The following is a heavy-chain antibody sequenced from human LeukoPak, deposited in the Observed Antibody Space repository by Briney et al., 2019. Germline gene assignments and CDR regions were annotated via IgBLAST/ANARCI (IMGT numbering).Heavy chain of an antibody. D-gene: IGHD4-11*01. Sequence: PGGSLRLSCAASGFTFSSYWMSWVRQAPGKGLGWVAVISYDGSNKYYADSVKGRFTISRDNSKNTLYLQMNSLRAEDTAVYYCAKRPRQSSYYYYYMDVWGKGTTVTVSS. V-gene: IGHV3-30*18. CDR3: AKRPRQSSYYYYYMDV. CDR2: ISYDGSNK. J-gene: IGHJ6*03. CDR1: GFTFSSYW.